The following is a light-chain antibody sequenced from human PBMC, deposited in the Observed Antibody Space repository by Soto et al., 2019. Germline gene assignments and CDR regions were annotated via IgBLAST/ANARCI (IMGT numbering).Light chain of an antibody. CDR2: RAS. J-gene: IGKJ2*01. CDR3: QDYESYS. CDR1: QSISVW. Sequence: DIQMTQSPTTLSASVGDRVTITCRASQSISVWLAWYQQKPGRAPKLLIFRASSLESGVPSRFSGSGYGTEFTLTIISLQPVDFATYYCQDYESYSFGQGTKLEIK. V-gene: IGKV1-5*03.